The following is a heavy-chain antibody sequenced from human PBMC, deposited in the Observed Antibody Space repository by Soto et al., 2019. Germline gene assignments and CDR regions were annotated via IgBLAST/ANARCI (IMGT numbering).Heavy chain of an antibody. D-gene: IGHD3-3*01. J-gene: IGHJ6*02. CDR3: AKVVTIFGVVITGYGMDV. CDR1: GFTFSSYG. V-gene: IGHV3-30*18. CDR2: ISYEGSNK. Sequence: GGSLRLSCAASGFTFSSYGMHWVRQAPGKGLEWVAVISYEGSNKYYADSVKGRFTISRDNSKNTLYLQMNSLRAEDTAVYYCAKVVTIFGVVITGYGMDVWGQGTTVTVSS.